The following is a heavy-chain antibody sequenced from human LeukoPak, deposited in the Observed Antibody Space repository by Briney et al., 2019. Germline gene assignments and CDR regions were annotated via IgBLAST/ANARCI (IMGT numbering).Heavy chain of an antibody. D-gene: IGHD2-2*02. CDR1: GITFSSYS. CDR3: AKDYSLYCSSASCYTPFDY. CDR2: ISSSSNYI. Sequence: GGSLRLSCAGSGITFSSYSMNWVRQAPGKGLEWVSSISSSSNYIYYADSVKGRFTISRDYSRNMLYLQMDSLRAEDTAFYYCAKDYSLYCSSASCYTPFDYWGQGALVTVSS. V-gene: IGHV3-21*01. J-gene: IGHJ4*02.